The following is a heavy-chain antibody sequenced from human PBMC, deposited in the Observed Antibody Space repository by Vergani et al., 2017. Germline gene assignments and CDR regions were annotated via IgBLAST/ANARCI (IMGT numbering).Heavy chain of an antibody. J-gene: IGHJ4*02. CDR1: GFTVSSNY. Sequence: EVQLLESGGGLVQPGGSLRLSCAASGFTVSSNYMSWVRQAPGKGLEWVSVIYSGGSTYYADSVKGRFTISRDNSKNTLYLQMNSLRAEDTAVYYCARLNYYGSGKAGAFLFDYWGQGTLVTVSS. V-gene: IGHV3-53*01. D-gene: IGHD3-10*01. CDR2: IYSGGST. CDR3: ARLNYYGSGKAGAFLFDY.